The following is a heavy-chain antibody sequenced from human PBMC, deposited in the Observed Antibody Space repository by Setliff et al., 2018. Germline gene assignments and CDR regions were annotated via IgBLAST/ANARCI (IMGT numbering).Heavy chain of an antibody. CDR1: GGSFSGYY. CDR2: FHTGGST. Sequence: SETLSLTCAVYGGSFSGYYWTWIRQPAGKGLEWIGHFHTGGSTNYNRSLRSRVSISVDTSKNQFSLKLSSVTAADTATYYCARAGPTVTFFRVLVISWWDPWGQGSLVTVSS. V-gene: IGHV4-59*10. J-gene: IGHJ5*02. CDR3: ARAGPTVTFFRVLVISWWDP. D-gene: IGHD3-3*01.